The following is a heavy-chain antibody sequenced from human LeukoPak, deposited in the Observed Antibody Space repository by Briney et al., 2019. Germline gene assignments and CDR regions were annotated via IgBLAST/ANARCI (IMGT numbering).Heavy chain of an antibody. CDR2: INPNSGGT. CDR1: GYTFTGYY. J-gene: IGHJ6*03. Sequence: ASVKVSCKASGYTFTGYYMHWVRQAPGQGLEWMGWINPNSGGTNYAQKFQGRVTMTRDTSISTAYMELSRLRSDDTAVYYCATVHHSSSWYKLYYYMDVWGKGTTVTVSS. V-gene: IGHV1-2*02. D-gene: IGHD6-13*01. CDR3: ATVHHSSSWYKLYYYMDV.